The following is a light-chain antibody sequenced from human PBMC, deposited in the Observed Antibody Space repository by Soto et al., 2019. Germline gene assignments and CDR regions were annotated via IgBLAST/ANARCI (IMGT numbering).Light chain of an antibody. CDR3: HQYGTSPIT. Sequence: EIVLTQSPGTLSLSPGERATLSCRASQSVSGSYLAWYQQKPGQAPRVLIFSASIRATGIPDRFSGSGSGTDFSLTISRLEPEDFAVYYCHQYGTSPITVGQGTRLEIK. V-gene: IGKV3-20*01. CDR1: QSVSGSY. J-gene: IGKJ5*01. CDR2: SAS.